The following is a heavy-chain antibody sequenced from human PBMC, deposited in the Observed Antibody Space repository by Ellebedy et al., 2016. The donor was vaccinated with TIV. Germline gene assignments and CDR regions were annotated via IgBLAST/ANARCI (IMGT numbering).Heavy chain of an antibody. CDR2: ISDSGGST. CDR1: GFRFASYA. V-gene: IGHV3-23*01. J-gene: IGHJ4*02. CDR3: AKEWITLDY. Sequence: GESLKISXSASGFRFASYAMSWVRQAPGKGLEWVSSISDSGGSTYYADSVKGRFTISRDNSKNTLYLQMNSLRAEDTAVYYCAKEWITLDYWGQGTLVTVSS. D-gene: IGHD3-16*01.